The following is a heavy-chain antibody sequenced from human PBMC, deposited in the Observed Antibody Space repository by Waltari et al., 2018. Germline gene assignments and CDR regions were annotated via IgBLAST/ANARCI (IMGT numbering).Heavy chain of an antibody. D-gene: IGHD4-17*01. CDR2: MQYRGST. J-gene: IGHJ1*01. V-gene: IGHV4-39*01. CDR3: GRIAFGDDGGYFQY. Sequence: QVQLQESGPGLVKPSETLSLTCTVSGGSISSNYNWGWISQPPGKGLEWMGNMQYRGSTFYNPSLESRVTISLDTSRNQFSLRLSSVYAADTAVYFCGRIAFGDDGGYFQYWGQGTLVTVSS. CDR1: GGSISSNYN.